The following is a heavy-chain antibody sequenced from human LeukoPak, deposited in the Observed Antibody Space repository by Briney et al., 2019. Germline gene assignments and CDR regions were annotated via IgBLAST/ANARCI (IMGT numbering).Heavy chain of an antibody. D-gene: IGHD1-26*01. V-gene: IGHV1-46*01. J-gene: IGHJ4*02. CDR1: GYTFTSYY. CDR2: VNPSGGAT. Sequence: GASVEVSCKASGYTFTSYYIHWVRQAPGQGLEWMGIVNPSGGATSYAQEFQGRVTMTRDTSTATVYMELSSLRSEDTAVYYCARDVGATYHFDYWGQGTVVTVSS. CDR3: ARDVGATYHFDY.